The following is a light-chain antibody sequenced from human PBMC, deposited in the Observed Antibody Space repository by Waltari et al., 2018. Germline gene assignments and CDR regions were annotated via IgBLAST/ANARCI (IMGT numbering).Light chain of an antibody. CDR1: SSNIGPNT. Sequence: QSMLTQPPSASGTPGQKVTVSCSGGSSNIGPNTVNWYRQFPGTAPKLLIYANTQRPSGVPDRFSGSKSSASASLDIGGLESGDEAQYFCAAWDDSLNVWVFGGGTKVTVL. CDR2: ANT. CDR3: AAWDDSLNVWV. J-gene: IGLJ3*02. V-gene: IGLV1-44*01.